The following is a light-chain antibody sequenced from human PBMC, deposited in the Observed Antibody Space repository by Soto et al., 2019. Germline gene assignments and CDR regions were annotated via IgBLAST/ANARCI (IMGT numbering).Light chain of an antibody. CDR3: QQYNTFWT. CDR1: QSISTW. Sequence: IQKSKSPSTLPASMRNRDTITCRANQSISTWLAWYQQKPGKAPKLLIYDASSLESGVPSRVSGSGSGTEFTLTISSLQPDDFATYYCQQYNTFWTFGPGT. J-gene: IGKJ1*01. CDR2: DAS. V-gene: IGKV1-5*01.